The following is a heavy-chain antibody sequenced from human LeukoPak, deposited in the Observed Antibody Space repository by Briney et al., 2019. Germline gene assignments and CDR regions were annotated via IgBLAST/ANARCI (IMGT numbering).Heavy chain of an antibody. J-gene: IGHJ4*02. CDR3: AREAAVAGKVDY. D-gene: IGHD6-19*01. V-gene: IGHV1-46*01. CDR2: INPSGGST. CDR1: GYTFTSYY. Sequence: GASVKISCKASGYTFTSYYMHWVRQAPGQGLEWMGIINPSGGSTSYAQKFQGRVTMTRDTSTSTVYMEPSSLRSEDTAVYYCAREAAVAGKVDYWGQGTLVTVSS.